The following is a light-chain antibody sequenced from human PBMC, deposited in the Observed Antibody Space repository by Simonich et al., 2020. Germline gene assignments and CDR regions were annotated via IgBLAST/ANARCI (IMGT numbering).Light chain of an antibody. CDR1: SGSIASNY. CDR2: EDN. V-gene: IGLV6-57*03. J-gene: IGLJ3*02. Sequence: NFMLTQPHSVSESPGKTVTISCTRSSGSIASNYVQWYQQRPGSAPPTVIYEDNQRPPGVPDRFSGSIDSSSNSASLTISGLKTEDEADYYCQSYDSSRVFGGGTKLTVL. CDR3: QSYDSSRV.